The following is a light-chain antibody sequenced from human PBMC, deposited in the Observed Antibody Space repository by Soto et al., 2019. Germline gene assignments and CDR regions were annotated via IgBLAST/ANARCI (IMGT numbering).Light chain of an antibody. CDR1: QSISSW. V-gene: IGKV1-5*03. CDR3: QQYNSYPYT. Sequence: DIQMTQSPSTLSASVGDRVTITCRASQSISSWLAWYQQKPGKAPKLLIYKASSLESGVPSRFSGSGSGTEFTLAISSLQPDDFATYYSQQYNSYPYTFGQATKLEIK. CDR2: KAS. J-gene: IGKJ2*01.